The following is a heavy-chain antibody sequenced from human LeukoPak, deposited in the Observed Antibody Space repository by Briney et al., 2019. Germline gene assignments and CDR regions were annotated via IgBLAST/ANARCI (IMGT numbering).Heavy chain of an antibody. CDR2: ISGSGGST. D-gene: IGHD6-13*01. V-gene: IGHV3-23*01. J-gene: IGHJ1*01. CDR3: AKRVGETIAAAASYAEYFQH. CDR1: GFTFSSYA. Sequence: GGSLRLSCAASGFTFSSYAMGWVRQAPGKGLEWVSSISGSGGSTYYADSVKGRFTISRDNSKNTLYLQMNSLRAEDTAVYYCAKRVGETIAAAASYAEYFQHWGQGTLVTVSS.